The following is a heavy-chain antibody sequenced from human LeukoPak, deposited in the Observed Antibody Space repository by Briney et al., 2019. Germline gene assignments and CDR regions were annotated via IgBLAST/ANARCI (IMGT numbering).Heavy chain of an antibody. J-gene: IGHJ5*02. CDR3: ARERGSGSYHPFDP. V-gene: IGHV3-7*01. Sequence: GGSLRLSCVASGFTFSSYWMSWVRQTPGKGLEWVANIKQDGSEKNYVDSVKDRFTISRDNAKNSLYLQMNSLRADDTAVYYCARERGSGSYHPFDPWGQGTLATVSS. CDR2: IKQDGSEK. CDR1: GFTFSSYW. D-gene: IGHD3-10*01.